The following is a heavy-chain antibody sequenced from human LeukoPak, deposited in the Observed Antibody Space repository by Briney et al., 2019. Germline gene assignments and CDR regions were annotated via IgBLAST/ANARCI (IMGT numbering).Heavy chain of an antibody. CDR2: IYYSGST. V-gene: IGHV4-31*03. CDR1: GGSISSGGYY. CDR3: ARDDGSYSFDY. Sequence: SETLSLTCTVSGGSISSGGYYWSWIRQHPGKGLEWIGYIYYSGSTYYNPSLKSRVTISVDTSKNQFSLKLSSVTAADTAMYYCARDDGSYSFDYWGQGTLVTVSS. D-gene: IGHD1-26*01. J-gene: IGHJ4*02.